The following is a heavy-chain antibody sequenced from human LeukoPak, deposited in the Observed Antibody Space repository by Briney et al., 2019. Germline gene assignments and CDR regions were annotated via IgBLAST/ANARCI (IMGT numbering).Heavy chain of an antibody. CDR1: GGSISSGSYN. CDR2: IYYSGKT. V-gene: IGHV4-39*01. D-gene: IGHD5-24*01. Sequence: PSETLSLTCTVSGGSISSGSYNWGWLRQPPGKGLEWIGSIYYSGKTYYNPSLKSRVIISLDTSKNQFSLKLSSVTAADTAVYYCARGIKGAYGDGYNFDYWGQGTLVTVSS. J-gene: IGHJ4*02. CDR3: ARGIKGAYGDGYNFDY.